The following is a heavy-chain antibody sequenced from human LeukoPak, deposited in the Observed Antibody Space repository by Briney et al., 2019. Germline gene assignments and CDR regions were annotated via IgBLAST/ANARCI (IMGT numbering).Heavy chain of an antibody. V-gene: IGHV4-39*02. CDR1: GGSIDSSSYY. CDR2: IYYSGNT. Sequence: SETLSLTCPVSGGSIDSSSYYRGWIRQPPGKGLEWIGSIYYSGNTYYNPSLKSRVTISVDTSKNQFSLKLSSVTAADTAVYFCARDRFGMSATGSDFDYWGQGILVTVSS. CDR3: ARDRFGMSATGSDFDY. J-gene: IGHJ4*02. D-gene: IGHD3-10*01.